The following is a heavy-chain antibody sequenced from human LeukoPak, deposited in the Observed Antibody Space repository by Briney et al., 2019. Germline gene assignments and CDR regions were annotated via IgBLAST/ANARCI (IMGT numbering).Heavy chain of an antibody. CDR2: IYSPGT. Sequence: PSQTLSLTCTVSAGSINSGDYYWSWIRQPAGKGLEWIGRIYSPGTNYNYNPSVKSRVTISIDTSKNQFYLKLTSVTAADTAVYYCARGIGTSYDSSRDAFDIWGQGTMVTVSS. D-gene: IGHD3-22*01. V-gene: IGHV4-61*02. CDR3: ARGIGTSYDSSRDAFDI. CDR1: AGSINSGDYY. J-gene: IGHJ3*02.